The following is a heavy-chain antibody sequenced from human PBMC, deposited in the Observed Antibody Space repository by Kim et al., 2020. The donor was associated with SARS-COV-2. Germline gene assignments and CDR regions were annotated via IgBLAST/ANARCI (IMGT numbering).Heavy chain of an antibody. J-gene: IGHJ4*02. CDR2: ISYDGSNK. CDR1: GFTFSSYA. Sequence: GGSLRLSCEASGFTFSSYAMHWVRQAPGKGLEWVAVISYDGSNKYYADSVKGRFTISRDNSKNTLYLQMNSLRAEDTAVYYCARDWGSGSYYRFLPSYYFDYWGQGTLVTVSS. CDR3: ARDWGSGSYYRFLPSYYFDY. V-gene: IGHV3-30*04. D-gene: IGHD3-10*01.